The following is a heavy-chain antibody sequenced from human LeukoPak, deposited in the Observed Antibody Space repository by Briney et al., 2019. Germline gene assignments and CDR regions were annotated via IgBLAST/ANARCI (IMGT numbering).Heavy chain of an antibody. D-gene: IGHD6-19*01. CDR3: ASSRSGWIYFDY. J-gene: IGHJ4*02. CDR2: ISYDGNNK. V-gene: IGHV3-30*15. Sequence: GRSLRLSCAASGFTFSSYAMHWVRQAPGKGLEWVAVISYDGNNKYYADSVKGRFTISRDNSKNTLYLQMSSLRVEDTAVYYRASSRSGWIYFDYWGQGTLVTVPS. CDR1: GFTFSSYA.